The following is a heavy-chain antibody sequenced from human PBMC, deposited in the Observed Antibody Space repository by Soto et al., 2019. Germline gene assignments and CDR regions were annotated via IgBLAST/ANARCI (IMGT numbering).Heavy chain of an antibody. CDR3: ARGVTTVTNLALYYYYYGMDV. CDR2: INHSGST. D-gene: IGHD4-17*01. Sequence: QVQLQQWGAGLLKPSETLSLTCAVYGGSFSGYYWSWIRQPPGKGLEWIGEINHSGSTNYNPSLKSRVTISVDTSKNQFSLKLSSVTDADTAVYYCARGVTTVTNLALYYYYYGMDVWGQGTTVTVSS. J-gene: IGHJ6*02. CDR1: GGSFSGYY. V-gene: IGHV4-34*01.